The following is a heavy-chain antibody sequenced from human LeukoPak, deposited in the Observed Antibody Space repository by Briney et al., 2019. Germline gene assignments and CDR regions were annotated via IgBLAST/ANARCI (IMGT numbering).Heavy chain of an antibody. CDR2: INHSGST. Sequence: SETLSLTCAVFGGSFSSYFWSWIRQPPGKGLEWIGEINHSGSTNYNPSLKSRVTISVDTSKNQFSLKLSSVTAADTAVYYCARGGTYYDYVWGSYRQTLLDYWGQGTLVTVSS. CDR3: ARGGTYYDYVWGSYRQTLLDY. D-gene: IGHD3-16*02. CDR1: GGSFSSYF. V-gene: IGHV4-34*01. J-gene: IGHJ4*02.